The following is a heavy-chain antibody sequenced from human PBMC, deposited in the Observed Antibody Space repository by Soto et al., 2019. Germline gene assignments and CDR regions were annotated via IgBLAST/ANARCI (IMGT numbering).Heavy chain of an antibody. Sequence: EVQLVESGGGLVQPGGSLRLSCAASGFTFSSYSMNWVRQAPGKGLEWVSYISSSSSTIYYADSVKGRFTISRDNAKNSLYLQMNSLRAADTAVYYCAREGAAVAGTLSYYYYYMDVWGKGTTVTVSS. CDR3: AREGAAVAGTLSYYYYYMDV. CDR1: GFTFSSYS. J-gene: IGHJ6*03. V-gene: IGHV3-48*01. D-gene: IGHD6-19*01. CDR2: ISSSSSTI.